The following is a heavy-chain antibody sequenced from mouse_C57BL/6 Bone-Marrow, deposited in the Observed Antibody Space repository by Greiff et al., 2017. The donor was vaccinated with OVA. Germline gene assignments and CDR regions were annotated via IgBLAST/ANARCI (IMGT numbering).Heavy chain of an antibody. D-gene: IGHD2-12*01. V-gene: IGHV1-19*01. Sequence: DVKLVESGPVLVKPGASVKMSCKASGYTFTDYYMNWVKQSHGKSLEWIGVINPYNGGTSYNQKFKGKATLTVDKSSSTAYMELNSLTSEDSAVYYCASLLYRAMDYWGQGTSVTVSS. CDR2: INPYNGGT. CDR3: ASLLYRAMDY. CDR1: GYTFTDYY. J-gene: IGHJ4*01.